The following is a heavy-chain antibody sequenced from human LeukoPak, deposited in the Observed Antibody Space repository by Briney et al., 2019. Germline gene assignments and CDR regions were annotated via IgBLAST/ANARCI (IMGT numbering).Heavy chain of an antibody. Sequence: SETLSLTCAVSGGSISSSNWWSWVRQPPGKGLEWIGEIYHSGSTNYNPSLKSRVTISVDKSKNQFSLKLSSVTAADTAVYYCARHTVDTAMVEAFDCWGQGTLVTVSS. CDR3: ARHTVDTAMVEAFDC. J-gene: IGHJ4*02. D-gene: IGHD5-18*01. V-gene: IGHV4-4*02. CDR1: GGSISSSNW. CDR2: IYHSGST.